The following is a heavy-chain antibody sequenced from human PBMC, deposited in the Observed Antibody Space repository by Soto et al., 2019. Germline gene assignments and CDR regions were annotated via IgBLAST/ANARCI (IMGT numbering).Heavy chain of an antibody. Sequence: EVQLLESGGGLVQPGGSLRLSCAASGFTFSIYSTNWVRQAPVKGLEWGSSISGSGDNTYYADSVKDRFTISKDKSKNTGSPQMNSLTVDDIALYYCAKSGQSSWENMDVGGKGTTFTVSS. CDR3: AKSGQSSWENMDV. D-gene: IGHD2-2*01. CDR2: ISGSGDNT. V-gene: IGHV3-23*01. CDR1: GFTFSIYS. J-gene: IGHJ6*04.